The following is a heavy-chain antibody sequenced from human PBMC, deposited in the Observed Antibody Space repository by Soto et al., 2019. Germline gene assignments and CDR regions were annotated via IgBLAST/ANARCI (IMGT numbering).Heavy chain of an antibody. Sequence: GGSLRLSCVASGFSFTNAWMSWVRQAPGKGLEWVGRIKSKTDGGTTDYAAPVKGRFTISRDDSKNTLYLQMNSLKTEDTAVYFCTLQRLYYDRSGYYYYSYYNGMEVGGQGTTVTVSS. CDR2: IKSKTDGGTT. CDR1: GFSFTNAW. J-gene: IGHJ6*02. CDR3: TLQRLYYDRSGYYYYSYYNGMEV. V-gene: IGHV3-15*01. D-gene: IGHD3-22*01.